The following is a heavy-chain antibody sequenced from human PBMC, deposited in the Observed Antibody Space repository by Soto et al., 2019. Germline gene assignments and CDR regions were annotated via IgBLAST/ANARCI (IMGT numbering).Heavy chain of an antibody. V-gene: IGHV1-8*02. CDR3: ARDLRYFDWLPHPG. J-gene: IGHJ4*02. CDR2: MNPNSGNT. CDR1: GGTFSSYA. D-gene: IGHD3-9*01. Sequence: ASVKVACKTSGGTFSSYASNWVRQDTGQGLEWMGWMNPNSGNTGYAQKFQGRVTMTRNTSISTAYMELSSLRSEDTAVYYCARDLRYFDWLPHPGWGQGTLVTVSS.